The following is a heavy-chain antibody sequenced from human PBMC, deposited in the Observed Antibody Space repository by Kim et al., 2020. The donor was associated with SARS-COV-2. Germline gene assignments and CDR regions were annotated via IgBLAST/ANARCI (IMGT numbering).Heavy chain of an antibody. D-gene: IGHD5-18*01. CDR3: VRQKAGSGRQLWLLSEWRP. V-gene: IGHV4-39*01. J-gene: IGHJ5*02. CDR1: GGSISSSTEF. CDR2: IYYSGTT. Sequence: SETLSLTCSVSGGSISSSTEFWGWVRQPPGKGLEWIGSIYYSGTTYYNPSLKSRVAMPVDMSKNHFSLELSSVTAADTAVYYCVRQKAGSGRQLWLLSEWRPWGQGILVTVSS.